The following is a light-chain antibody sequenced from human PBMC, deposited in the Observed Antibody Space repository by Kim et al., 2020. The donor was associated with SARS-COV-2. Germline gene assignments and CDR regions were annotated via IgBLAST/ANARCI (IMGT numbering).Light chain of an antibody. CDR1: QSISIY. J-gene: IGKJ4*01. Sequence: ASVGDRVTITCRASQSISIYLNLYQQKPGKAPKLLIYAASSLQSGVPSRFSGSGSGTDFTLTISSLQPEDFATYYCQESYSTPLTFGGGTKVEIK. CDR2: AAS. CDR3: QESYSTPLT. V-gene: IGKV1-39*01.